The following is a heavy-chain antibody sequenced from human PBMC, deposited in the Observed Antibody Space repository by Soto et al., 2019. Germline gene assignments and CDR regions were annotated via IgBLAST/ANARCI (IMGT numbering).Heavy chain of an antibody. Sequence: GGSLRLSCAASGFTFSSYGMHWVRQAPGKGLEWVAVIWYDGSNKYYADSVKGRFTISRDNSKNTLYLQMNSMRAEDTAVYYCARDKGYGVGHGMDVWGQGTTVTVSS. V-gene: IGHV3-33*01. D-gene: IGHD5-12*01. CDR2: IWYDGSNK. J-gene: IGHJ6*02. CDR3: ARDKGYGVGHGMDV. CDR1: GFTFSSYG.